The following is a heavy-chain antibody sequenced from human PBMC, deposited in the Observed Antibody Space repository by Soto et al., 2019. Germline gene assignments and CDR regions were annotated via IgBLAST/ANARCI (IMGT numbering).Heavy chain of an antibody. Sequence: PSETLCLTYTVSGGSVSSYYCGWILQTPGKGLMRFGYIYYSGSTNYNPSLKSRVTISVDTSKNQFSLKLSSVTAADTAVYYCARRSGVITMVRGVNARKNWFDPWGQGTLVTSPQ. CDR3: ARRSGVITMVRGVNARKNWFDP. J-gene: IGHJ5*02. V-gene: IGHV4-59*08. CDR1: GGSVSSYY. CDR2: IYYSGST. D-gene: IGHD3-10*01.